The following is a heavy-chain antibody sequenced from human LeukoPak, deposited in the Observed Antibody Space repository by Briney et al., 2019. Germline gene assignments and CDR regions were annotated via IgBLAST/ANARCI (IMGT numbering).Heavy chain of an antibody. D-gene: IGHD3-10*01. CDR1: GFSFSTHA. CDR3: ARGPSYYGSGSYFY. Sequence: GTSLILFCAASGFSFSTHAMHWVRQAPGKGLEWVALVWYDGSNKYYTDSVKGRFTISRDNSKNTLHLQMNSLRADDTAVYYCARGPSYYGSGSYFYWGQGTLVTVSS. CDR2: VWYDGSNK. V-gene: IGHV3-33*01. J-gene: IGHJ4*02.